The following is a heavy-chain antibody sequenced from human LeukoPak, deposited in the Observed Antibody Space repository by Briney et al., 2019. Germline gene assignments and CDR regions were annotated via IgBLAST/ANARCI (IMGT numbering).Heavy chain of an antibody. CDR3: ARDHGDYPDNWFDP. D-gene: IGHD4-17*01. Sequence: SETLSLTCTVSGGSISSYYWSWIRQPPGKGLEWIGYIYYSGSTNYNPSLKSRVTISVDTSKNQFSLKLSSVTAADTAVYYCARDHGDYPDNWFDPWGQGTLVTVSS. V-gene: IGHV4-59*01. CDR2: IYYSGST. CDR1: GGSISSYY. J-gene: IGHJ5*02.